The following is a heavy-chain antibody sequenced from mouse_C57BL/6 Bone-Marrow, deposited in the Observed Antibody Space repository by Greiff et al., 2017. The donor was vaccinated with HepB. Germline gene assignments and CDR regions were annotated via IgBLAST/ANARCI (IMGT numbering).Heavy chain of an antibody. V-gene: IGHV1-81*01. Sequence: VKLQQSGAELARPGASVKLSCKASGYTFTSYGISWVKQRTGQDLEWIGEIYPRSGNTYYNEKFKGKATLTADKSSSTAYMELRSLTSEDSAVYFCANSSGYGYWGQGTTLTVSS. CDR3: ANSSGYGY. CDR2: IYPRSGNT. CDR1: GYTFTSYG. J-gene: IGHJ2*01. D-gene: IGHD3-2*02.